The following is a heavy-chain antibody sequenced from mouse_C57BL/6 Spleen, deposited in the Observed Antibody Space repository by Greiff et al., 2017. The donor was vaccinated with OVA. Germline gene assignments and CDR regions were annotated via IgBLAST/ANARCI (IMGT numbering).Heavy chain of an antibody. D-gene: IGHD1-1*01. V-gene: IGHV1-26*01. J-gene: IGHJ1*03. CDR3: ASGPYYYGSSYGYFDV. CDR1: GYTFTDYY. CDR2: INPNNGGT. Sequence: EVQLQQSGPELVKPGASVKISCKASGYTFTDYYMNWVKQSHGKSLEWIGDINPNNGGTSYNQKFKGKATLTVDKSSSTAYMELRSLTSEDSAVYYCASGPYYYGSSYGYFDVWGTGTTVTVSS.